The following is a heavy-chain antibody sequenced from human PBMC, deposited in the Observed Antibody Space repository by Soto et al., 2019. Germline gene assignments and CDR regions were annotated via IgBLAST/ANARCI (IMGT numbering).Heavy chain of an antibody. CDR2: VYYSGST. CDR3: VRRGGAVAGTSRFDS. CDR1: GGSISSGSYF. D-gene: IGHD6-19*01. J-gene: IGHJ4*02. V-gene: IGHV4-39*01. Sequence: SETLSLTCTVSGGSISSGSYFWGCIRQPPGKGLEWIGTVYYSGSTYYNPSLRSRVTISVDTSKNQFSLKLNTVTAADTAVYYCVRRGGAVAGTSRFDSWGQGMLVTVSS.